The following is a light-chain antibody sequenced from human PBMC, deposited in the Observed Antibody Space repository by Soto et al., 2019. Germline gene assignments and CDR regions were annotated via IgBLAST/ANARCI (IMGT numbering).Light chain of an antibody. CDR3: SSYAGSSNMI. Sequence: QSVLTQPPSASGSPGQSVTISCTGTSSDVGGSTYVSWYQQHPGKAPKLMIYAVSRRPSEVPDRFSGSKSGNTASLTVSGLHSEDEADYYCSSYAGSSNMIFGGGTKLTVL. J-gene: IGLJ2*01. V-gene: IGLV2-8*01. CDR2: AVS. CDR1: SSDVGGSTY.